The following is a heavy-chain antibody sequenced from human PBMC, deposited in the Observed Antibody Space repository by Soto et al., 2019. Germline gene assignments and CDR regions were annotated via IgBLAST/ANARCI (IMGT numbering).Heavy chain of an antibody. CDR1: GGSISSYY. CDR2: IYYSGST. D-gene: IGHD2-2*01. CDR3: ARAIVVVPAAMWYFDY. V-gene: IGHV4-59*01. J-gene: IGHJ4*02. Sequence: PSETLSLTCTVSGGSISSYYWSWIRQPPGKGLEWIGYIYYSGSTNYNPSLKSRVTISVDTSKNQFSLKLSSVTAADTAVYYCARAIVVVPAAMWYFDYWGQGTLVTVS.